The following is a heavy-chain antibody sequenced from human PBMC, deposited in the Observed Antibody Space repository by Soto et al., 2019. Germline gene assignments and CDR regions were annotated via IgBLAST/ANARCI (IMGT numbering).Heavy chain of an antibody. V-gene: IGHV3-23*01. D-gene: IGHD3-3*01. CDR2: ISGSGGST. CDR3: AKATLYDFWSGHNWFDP. Sequence: GGSLRLSCAASGFTFSSYAMSWVRQAPGKGLEWVSAISGSGGSTYYADSVKGRFTISRDNSKNTLYLQMNSLRAEDTAVYYCAKATLYDFWSGHNWFDPWGQGTLVTVSS. CDR1: GFTFSSYA. J-gene: IGHJ5*02.